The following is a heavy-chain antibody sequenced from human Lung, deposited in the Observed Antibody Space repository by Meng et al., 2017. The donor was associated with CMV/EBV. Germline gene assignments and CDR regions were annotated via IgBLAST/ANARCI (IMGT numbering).Heavy chain of an antibody. Sequence: ASXXVSXKASGYTFTGYYMHWVRQAPGQGLEWMGWINPNSGDTNYAQKFQGRVTMTRDTSISTAYMELSRLRSDDTAVYYCARPERDFWSGYRAHLLMDVXGQGXTVTVSS. CDR2: INPNSGDT. CDR3: ARPERDFWSGYRAHLLMDV. CDR1: GYTFTGYY. J-gene: IGHJ6*02. D-gene: IGHD3-3*01. V-gene: IGHV1-2*02.